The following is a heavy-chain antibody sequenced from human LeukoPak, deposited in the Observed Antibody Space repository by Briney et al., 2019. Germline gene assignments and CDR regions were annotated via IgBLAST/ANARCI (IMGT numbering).Heavy chain of an antibody. J-gene: IGHJ4*02. CDR3: TRGAGWLIDY. Sequence: PSETLSLTCTVSDDSISDYYRGWIRQPPGKGLEWIGYIHNSGTSTYNLSLKSWVTISADTSKNQFSLKLNSMTTADTAVYYCTRGAGWLIDYWGQGILVTASS. CDR2: IHNSGTS. CDR1: DDSISDYY. V-gene: IGHV4-59*01. D-gene: IGHD3-16*01.